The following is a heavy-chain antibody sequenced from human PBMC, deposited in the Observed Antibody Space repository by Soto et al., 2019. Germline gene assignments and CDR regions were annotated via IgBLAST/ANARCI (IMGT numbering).Heavy chain of an antibody. CDR3: ARNSYCSGGSCRALDNWFDP. CDR1: GFTFSSYS. D-gene: IGHD2-15*01. Sequence: GGPLRLSCAASGFTFSSYSMNWVLQAPGKGLEWVSYISSSSSTIYYADSVKGRFTISRDNAKNSLYLQMNSLRAEDTAVYYCARNSYCSGGSCRALDNWFDPWGQGTLVTVSS. CDR2: ISSSSSTI. V-gene: IGHV3-48*01. J-gene: IGHJ5*02.